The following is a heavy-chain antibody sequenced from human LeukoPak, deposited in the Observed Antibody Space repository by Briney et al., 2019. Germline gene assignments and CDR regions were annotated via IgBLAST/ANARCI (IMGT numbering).Heavy chain of an antibody. D-gene: IGHD3-9*01. V-gene: IGHV3-23*01. Sequence: GGTLRLSCTASGFTFSSYGMSWVRQAPGKGLEWVSAISGSGGSTYYADSEKGRFTISRDNSKNTLYLQMNSLRAEDTAVYYCAKGYYDILTGWPYYFDYWGQGTLVTVSS. CDR3: AKGYYDILTGWPYYFDY. CDR1: GFTFSSYG. CDR2: ISGSGGST. J-gene: IGHJ4*02.